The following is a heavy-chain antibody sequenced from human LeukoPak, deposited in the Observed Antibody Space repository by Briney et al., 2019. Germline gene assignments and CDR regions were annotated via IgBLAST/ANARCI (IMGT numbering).Heavy chain of an antibody. Sequence: PGGSLRLSCAASGFTFSSYGMSWVRQAPGKGLEWVSAISGSGGSTYYADSVKGRFTISRDNSKNTLYLQMNSLRAEDTAVYYCARTAESGSYFDYWGQGTLVTVSS. V-gene: IGHV3-23*01. J-gene: IGHJ4*02. D-gene: IGHD1-26*01. CDR3: ARTAESGSYFDY. CDR2: ISGSGGST. CDR1: GFTFSSYG.